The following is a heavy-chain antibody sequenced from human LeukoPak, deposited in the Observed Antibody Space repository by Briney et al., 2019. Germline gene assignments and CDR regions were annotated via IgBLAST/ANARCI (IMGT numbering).Heavy chain of an antibody. J-gene: IGHJ4*02. CDR1: GFTFSSYA. CDR2: ISYDGSNK. D-gene: IGHD6-6*01. Sequence: PGRSLRLSCAASGFTFSSYAMHWVRQAPGKWLEWVAVISYDGSNKYYADSVKGRFTVSRDNSKDALYLQMNSLRAEDTAVYYCAKVGPYINSSFLGFDYWGQGILVTVSS. CDR3: AKVGPYINSSFLGFDY. V-gene: IGHV3-30-3*01.